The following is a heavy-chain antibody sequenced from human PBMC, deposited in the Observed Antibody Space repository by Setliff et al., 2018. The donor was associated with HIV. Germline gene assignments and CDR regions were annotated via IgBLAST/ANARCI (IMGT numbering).Heavy chain of an antibody. CDR2: IYYTGST. CDR1: GGSVSSGGYY. CDR3: AREGYGDKRERYFYYMDV. J-gene: IGHJ6*03. V-gene: IGHV4-31*03. D-gene: IGHD4-17*01. Sequence: SETLSLTCTVSGGSVSSGGYYWSWIRQNPGKGLEWVGYIYYTGSTYYNPSLKSRVSISVDTAKNQFSLKRNSVTAADTAVYYCAREGYGDKRERYFYYMDVWGKGTTVTVSS.